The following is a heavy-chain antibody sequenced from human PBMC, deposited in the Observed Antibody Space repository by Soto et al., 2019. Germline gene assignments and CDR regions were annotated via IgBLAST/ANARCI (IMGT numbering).Heavy chain of an antibody. J-gene: IGHJ4*02. CDR2: IIPIFGTA. Sequence: SVKVSCKASGGTFSSHAISWVRQAPGQGLEWMGGIIPIFGTANYAQKFQGRVTTTADESTSTAYMELSSLRSEDTAVYYCASDSSGWYYFDYWGQGTLVTVSS. CDR3: ASDSSGWYYFDY. CDR1: GGTFSSHA. D-gene: IGHD6-19*01. V-gene: IGHV1-69*13.